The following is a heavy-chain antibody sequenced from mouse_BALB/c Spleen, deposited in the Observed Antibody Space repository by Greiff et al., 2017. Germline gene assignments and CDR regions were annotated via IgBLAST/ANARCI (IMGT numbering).Heavy chain of an antibody. CDR3: TRSDDYDDAMDY. D-gene: IGHD2-4*01. Sequence: QVQLQQPGAELVRPGASVKLSCKASGYTFTSYWINWVKQRPGQGLEWIGTIYPSDSYTNYNQKFKDKATLTVDKSSSTAYMQLSSPTSEDSAVYYCTRSDDYDDAMDYWGQGTSVTVSS. CDR1: GYTFTSYW. J-gene: IGHJ4*01. CDR2: IYPSDSYT. V-gene: IGHV1-69*02.